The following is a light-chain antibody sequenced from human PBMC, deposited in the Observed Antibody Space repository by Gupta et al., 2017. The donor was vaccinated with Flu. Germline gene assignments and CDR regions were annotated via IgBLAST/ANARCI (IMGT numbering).Light chain of an antibody. CDR1: SRDIVNYDL. CDR2: EVN. V-gene: IGLV2-23*02. CDR3: CSYADNNSRV. J-gene: IGLJ1*01. Sequence: TSRDIVNYDLVSWYQQYPDKAPTLLIYEVNKRPSGVSKRFSGSKSGNTASLSISGLQAEDEADYYCCSYADNNSRVFGSGTEVTV.